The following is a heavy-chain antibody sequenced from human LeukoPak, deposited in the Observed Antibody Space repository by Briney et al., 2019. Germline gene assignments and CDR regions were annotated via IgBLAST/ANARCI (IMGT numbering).Heavy chain of an antibody. CDR1: GYTFTGYY. CDR2: INPNSGGT. V-gene: IGHV1-2*02. J-gene: IGHJ3*02. D-gene: IGHD3-10*01. Sequence: ASVKVSCKASGYTFTGYYMHWVRQAPGQGLEWMGWINPNSGGTNYAQKFQGRVTMTRDTSISTAYMELSRLRSDDTAVYYCAGVLVRGVIIHGSSAFDIWGQGTMVTVSS. CDR3: AGVLVRGVIIHGSSAFDI.